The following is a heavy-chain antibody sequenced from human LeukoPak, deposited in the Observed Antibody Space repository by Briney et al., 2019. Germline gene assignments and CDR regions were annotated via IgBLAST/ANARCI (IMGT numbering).Heavy chain of an antibody. J-gene: IGHJ4*02. CDR3: AKDRGYCSSASCYKPADY. CDR1: GFTFKNYG. D-gene: IGHD2-2*02. CDR2: ILYDGTNK. Sequence: GGSLRLSCVASGFTFKNYGMHWVRHAPGKGLEWVAVILYDGTNKNYADSVKGRFTISRDNSKNTLYLQMNSLRAEDTAVYYCAKDRGYCSSASCYKPADYWGQGTLLTVSS. V-gene: IGHV3-30*18.